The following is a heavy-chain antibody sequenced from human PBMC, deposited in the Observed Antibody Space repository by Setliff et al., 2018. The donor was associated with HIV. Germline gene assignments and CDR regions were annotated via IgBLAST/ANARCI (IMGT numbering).Heavy chain of an antibody. CDR1: GYSISSGYY. D-gene: IGHD3-3*01. CDR2: IYHSGST. J-gene: IGHJ4*02. V-gene: IGHV4-38-2*01. Sequence: SETLSLTCAVSGYSISSGYYWGWMQQPPGRGLEWIGNIYHSGSTHYNPSLRSRVTISVDTSKNHFSLKRSSVTAADTAVCYCARVPFTTGFDYWGQGILVTVSS. CDR3: ARVPFTTGFDY.